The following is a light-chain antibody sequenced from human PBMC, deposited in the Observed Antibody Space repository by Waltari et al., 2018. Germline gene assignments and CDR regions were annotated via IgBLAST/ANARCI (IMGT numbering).Light chain of an antibody. J-gene: IGKJ1*01. CDR1: QSVGRS. CDR3: QHYVRLPVT. Sequence: EIVLTQSPGTLLLSPGERATLSCRASQSVGRSLAWYQQKPDQAPRLLIYGASSRAPGVPDRFSGSGSGKDFSITISRLDPEDFAVYYYQHYVRLPVTFGQGTKVEIK. CDR2: GAS. V-gene: IGKV3-20*01.